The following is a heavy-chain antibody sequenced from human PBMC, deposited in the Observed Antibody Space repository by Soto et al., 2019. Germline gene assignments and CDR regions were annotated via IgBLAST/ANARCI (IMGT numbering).Heavy chain of an antibody. Sequence: EVQLVESGGGLVQHGGSLRLSCAASGFTFSLYSMRWVRQAPGKGLEWVSYISRSSTGIHYADSVKGRFTISRDDATNSMHLQMNSLRDGDTAVYYCARAVTWGLDVWGQGTTVSISS. CDR3: ARAVTWGLDV. CDR1: GFTFSLYS. CDR2: ISRSSTGI. D-gene: IGHD3-10*01. V-gene: IGHV3-48*02. J-gene: IGHJ6*02.